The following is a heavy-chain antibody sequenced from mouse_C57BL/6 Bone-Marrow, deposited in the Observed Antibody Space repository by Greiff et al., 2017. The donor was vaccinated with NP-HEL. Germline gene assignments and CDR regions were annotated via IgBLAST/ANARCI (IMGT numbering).Heavy chain of an antibody. J-gene: IGHJ3*01. D-gene: IGHD3-1*01. V-gene: IGHV1-59*01. CDR3: ARSGTEPWFAY. CDR2: IDPSDSYT. CDR1: GYTFTSYW. Sequence: QVQLQQPGAELVRPGTSVKLSCKASGYTFTSYWMHWVKQRPGQGLEWIGVIDPSDSYTNYNQKFQGKATLTVDTSSSTAYMQLSSLTSEDSAVYSCARSGTEPWFAYWGQGTLVTVSA.